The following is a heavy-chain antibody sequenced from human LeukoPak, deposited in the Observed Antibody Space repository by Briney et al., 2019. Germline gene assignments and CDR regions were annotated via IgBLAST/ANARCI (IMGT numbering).Heavy chain of an antibody. CDR3: ARTGYSSIWYPSSVNAFDI. V-gene: IGHV1-2*02. CDR2: INPNSGGT. Sequence: ASVKVSCKASGYTFTGYYMHWVRQAPGQGLEWMGWINPNSGGTNYAQKFQGRVTMTTDTSTSTAYMELRSLRSDDTAVYYCARTGYSSIWYPSSVNAFDIWGQGTMVTVSS. D-gene: IGHD6-13*01. CDR1: GYTFTGYY. J-gene: IGHJ3*02.